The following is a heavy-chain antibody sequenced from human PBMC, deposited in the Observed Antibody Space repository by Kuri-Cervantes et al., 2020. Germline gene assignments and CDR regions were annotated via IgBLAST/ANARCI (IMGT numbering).Heavy chain of an antibody. D-gene: IGHD3-10*01. CDR2: IYTSGST. V-gene: IGHV4-61*09. CDR3: ARLPRGVGVSWFEPVGITGIY. CDR1: GVSINSGGSY. Sequence: SETLSLTCTVSGVSINSGGSYWSWIRQPAGKGLEWIGQIYTSGSTYYNPSLKSRVTISVDTSKNQFSLKLSSVTAADTAVYYCARLPRGVGVSWFEPVGITGIYWGQGTLVTVSS. J-gene: IGHJ4*02.